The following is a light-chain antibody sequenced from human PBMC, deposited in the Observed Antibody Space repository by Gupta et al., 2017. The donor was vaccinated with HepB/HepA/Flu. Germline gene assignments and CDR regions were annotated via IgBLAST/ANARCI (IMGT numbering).Light chain of an antibody. J-gene: IGLJ2*01. CDR1: SSNIGINY. V-gene: IGLV1-51*02. CDR3: GTWDNSLSAGV. Sequence: SVLTPPPSVSAAPAQMVPPSCSGGSSNIGINYVSWYQQFPGTAPKLLIYENNKRPSGIPDRFSGSKSGTSATLGITGLQTGDEADYYCGTWDNSLSAGVFGGGTKLTVL. CDR2: ENN.